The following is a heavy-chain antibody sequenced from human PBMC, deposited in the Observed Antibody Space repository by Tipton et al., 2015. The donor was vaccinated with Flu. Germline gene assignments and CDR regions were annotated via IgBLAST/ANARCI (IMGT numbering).Heavy chain of an antibody. CDR3: AIVSPSFDY. J-gene: IGHJ4*02. Sequence: SLRLSCAASGFTFSNAYMSWVRQAPGKGLEWVGRIKTKTDGGTTDYAAPVKGRFTISRDDSKNTLYLQMNGLEAEDAALYYCAIVSPSFDYWGQGTLVTVSS. CDR2: IKTKTDGGTT. V-gene: IGHV3-15*01. CDR1: GFTFSNAY.